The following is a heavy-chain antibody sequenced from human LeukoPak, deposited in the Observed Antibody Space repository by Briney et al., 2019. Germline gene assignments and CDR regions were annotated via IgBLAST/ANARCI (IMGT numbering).Heavy chain of an antibody. CDR2: ISYDGSET. V-gene: IGHV3-30*03. D-gene: IGHD3-22*01. J-gene: IGHJ4*02. CDR3: ARANYYDSSGPGWY. Sequence: GGSLRLSCAASGFTFSSYSMNWVRQAPGKGLEWVALISYDGSETYYADSVKGRFTISRDNSKNTLYLQMSSLRPEDTAVYYCARANYYDSSGPGWYWGQGTLVTVSS. CDR1: GFTFSSYS.